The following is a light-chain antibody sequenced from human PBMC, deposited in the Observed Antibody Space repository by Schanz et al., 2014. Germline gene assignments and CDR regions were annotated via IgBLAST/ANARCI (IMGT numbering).Light chain of an antibody. J-gene: IGLJ3*02. Sequence: QSVLTQPPSASGSPGQSVTISCTGTSSDVGRYNYVSWYQQHPGKAPQLMIYEVSKRPSGVPDRFSGSKSGNTASLTVSGLQAEDEADYYCSSYAGSNTWVFGGGTKLTVL. CDR3: SSYAGSNTWV. CDR1: SSDVGRYNY. V-gene: IGLV2-8*01. CDR2: EVS.